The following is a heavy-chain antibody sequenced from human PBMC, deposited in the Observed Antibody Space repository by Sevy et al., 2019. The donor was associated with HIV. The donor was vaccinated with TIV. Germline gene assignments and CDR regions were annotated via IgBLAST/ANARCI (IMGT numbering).Heavy chain of an antibody. J-gene: IGHJ6*03. CDR2: ISSSSSYI. V-gene: IGHV3-21*01. CDR1: GLTFSSYS. Sequence: GGSLRLSCAASGLTFSSYSMNWIRQAPGKGLEWVSAISSSSSYIYYADSVKGRFTISRDNAKNSLYLQMNSLRAEDTAVYYCARESPTYYYYYYMDVWGKGTTVTVSS. CDR3: ARESPTYYYYYYMDV.